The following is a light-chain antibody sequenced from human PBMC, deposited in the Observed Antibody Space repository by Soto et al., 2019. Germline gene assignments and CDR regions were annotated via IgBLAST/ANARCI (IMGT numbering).Light chain of an antibody. Sequence: QSALTQPASVSGSPGQSITISCTGTSSDVDGYNYVSWYQQHPGKAPKLMIYDVSNRPSGVSNRFSGSKSGNTASLTISGLQAEDEADYYCSSYTSSSTQFGGGTKLTVL. CDR2: DVS. V-gene: IGLV2-14*01. CDR1: SSDVDGYNY. CDR3: SSYTSSSTQ. J-gene: IGLJ3*02.